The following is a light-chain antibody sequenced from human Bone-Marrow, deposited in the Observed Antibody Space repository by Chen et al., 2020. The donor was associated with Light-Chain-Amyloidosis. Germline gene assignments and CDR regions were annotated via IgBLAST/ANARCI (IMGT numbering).Light chain of an antibody. V-gene: IGLV3-21*02. CDR1: NIGSTS. CDR2: DDR. J-gene: IGLJ3*02. Sequence: SYVLTQPSSVSVAPGQTATIACGGKNIGSTSVHWYQQTPGKAPLLVVYDDRDRPSGIPERLSGSNAGNTATLTISRVEAGDESDYYCQVWDRSSDRPVFGGGTKLTVL. CDR3: QVWDRSSDRPV.